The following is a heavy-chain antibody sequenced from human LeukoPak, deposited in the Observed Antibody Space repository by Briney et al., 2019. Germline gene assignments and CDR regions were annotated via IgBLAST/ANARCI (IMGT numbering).Heavy chain of an antibody. Sequence: GASVKASCKVSGYTLTELSMHWVRQAPGKGLEWVGGFDPEDGETIYAQKFQGRVTMTEDTSTDTAYMELSSLRSEDTAVYYCATVLGVVIEDAFDIWGQGTMVTVSS. D-gene: IGHD3-3*01. CDR3: ATVLGVVIEDAFDI. J-gene: IGHJ3*02. CDR2: FDPEDGET. V-gene: IGHV1-24*01. CDR1: GYTLTELS.